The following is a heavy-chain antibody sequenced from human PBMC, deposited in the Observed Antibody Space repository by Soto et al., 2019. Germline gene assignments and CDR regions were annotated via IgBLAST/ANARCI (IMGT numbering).Heavy chain of an antibody. V-gene: IGHV3-21*01. Sequence: EVQLVESGGGLVKPGGSLRLSCAASGFSFSSYSMNWVRQAPGKGLEWVSSISSSSSFIYYADSVKGRFTISRDNTKNSLSLQMRSLGAEDTAVYYCARDPRTVTTPSGAFDIWGQGTMVTVSS. D-gene: IGHD4-17*01. J-gene: IGHJ3*02. CDR3: ARDPRTVTTPSGAFDI. CDR2: ISSSSSFI. CDR1: GFSFSSYS.